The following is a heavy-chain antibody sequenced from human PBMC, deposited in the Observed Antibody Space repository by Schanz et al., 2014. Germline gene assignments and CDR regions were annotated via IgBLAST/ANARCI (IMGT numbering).Heavy chain of an antibody. D-gene: IGHD3-9*01. CDR1: GFAFSVYG. CDR2: IWSDGSTK. V-gene: IGHV3-33*01. CDR3: ARDSRPNYDFLTAYYSIDY. J-gene: IGHJ4*02. Sequence: QVQMVESGGGVVQPGRSLRLSCAASGFAFSVYGMHWVRQAPGKGPEWVAVIWSDGSTKYYADSVKGRFTISRDNSKNTLYLQMNSLRAEDTAVYYCARDSRPNYDFLTAYYSIDYWGQGTLVTDSS.